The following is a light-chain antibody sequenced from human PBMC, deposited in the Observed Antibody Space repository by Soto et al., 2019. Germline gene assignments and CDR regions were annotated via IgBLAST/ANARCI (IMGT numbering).Light chain of an antibody. CDR3: QQYSSYTLT. Sequence: DIQMSQSPSTLSASVGGRVTITCRASQGTGDWLAWYQQKPGKAPKLLIYKTSTLEGGVPSRFSGSGPETEFTLTISSLQPDDFATYYCQQYSSYTLTFGGGTKVDIK. J-gene: IGKJ4*01. CDR2: KTS. CDR1: QGTGDW. V-gene: IGKV1-5*03.